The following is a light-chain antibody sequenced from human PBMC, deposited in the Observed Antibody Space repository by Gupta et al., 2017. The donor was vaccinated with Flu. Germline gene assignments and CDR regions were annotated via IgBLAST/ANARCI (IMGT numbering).Light chain of an antibody. J-gene: IGKJ4*01. Sequence: DIQMTQSPSSLSASVGDRVTITCRASQSISTYLNWYQQKPGKAPKLLIYAASSLQSGVPSRFSGSGSGRDFTLTISRLQPEDFATYYCQQSDSAPRTFGGGTKVEIK. V-gene: IGKV1-39*01. CDR2: AAS. CDR1: QSISTY. CDR3: QQSDSAPRT.